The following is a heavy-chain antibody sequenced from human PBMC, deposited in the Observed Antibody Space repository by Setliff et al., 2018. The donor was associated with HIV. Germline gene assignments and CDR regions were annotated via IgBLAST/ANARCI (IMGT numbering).Heavy chain of an antibody. D-gene: IGHD3-3*01. CDR1: GYIFTQSD. V-gene: IGHV1-8*01. CDR3: VRSGPRDHDFWSDQSRRCSDL. CDR2: MNPKSGKT. Sequence: GASVKVSCKASGYIFTQSDINWVRQATGQMPEWMGWMNPKSGKTGYKQTFQDRITITRDSSTYTLHMELKTLTSEDTVVYYCVRSGPRDHDFWSDQSRRCSDLWGRGTLVTVSS. J-gene: IGHJ2*01.